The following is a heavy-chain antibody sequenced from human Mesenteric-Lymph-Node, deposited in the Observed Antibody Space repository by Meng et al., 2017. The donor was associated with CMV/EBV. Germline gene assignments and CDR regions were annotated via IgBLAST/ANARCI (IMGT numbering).Heavy chain of an antibody. J-gene: IGHJ5*02. CDR2: INPNSGVS. V-gene: IGHV1-2*06. CDR1: GYTFTDFY. Sequence: QVQLVQSRAAVGKPGASVMVSCQASGYTFTDFYIHWVRQAPGQGLEWMGRINPNSGVSNSAQNFQGRVTMTRDTSISTAYMELGRLTSDDTAVYYCARDNVNPEGFDPWGQGTLVTVSS. CDR3: ARDNVNPEGFDP. D-gene: IGHD2/OR15-2a*01.